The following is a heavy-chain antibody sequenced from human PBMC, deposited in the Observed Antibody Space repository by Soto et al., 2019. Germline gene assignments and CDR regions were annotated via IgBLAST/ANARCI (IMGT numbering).Heavy chain of an antibody. Sequence: RGESLKISCKGSGYSFTSYWISWVRQMPGKGLEWMGRIDPSDSYTNYSPSFQGHVTISADKSISTAYLQWSSLKASDTAMYYCARHVVAARGWVEEPLWGQGTLVTVS. V-gene: IGHV5-10-1*01. J-gene: IGHJ4*02. CDR2: IDPSDSYT. CDR1: GYSFTSYW. D-gene: IGHD1-1*01. CDR3: ARHVVAARGWVEEPL.